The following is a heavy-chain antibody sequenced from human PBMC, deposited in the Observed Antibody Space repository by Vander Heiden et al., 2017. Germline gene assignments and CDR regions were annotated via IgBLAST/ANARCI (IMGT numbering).Heavy chain of an antibody. CDR1: GFGVSNYG. D-gene: IGHD1-20*01. V-gene: IGHV3-23*01. CDR3: AKAQYKPQNYYDD. J-gene: IGHJ4*02. Sequence: EVKLLESGGGLVQPGGSLRLSCGASGFGVSNYGMSWVRQAPGKGREWVAGVSGRGGRTYHADSVKGRFIIARDNAKGTRKLKRNSRRTDETAVEYCAKAQYKPQNYYDDWGQGTLVSVAS. CDR2: VSGRGGRT.